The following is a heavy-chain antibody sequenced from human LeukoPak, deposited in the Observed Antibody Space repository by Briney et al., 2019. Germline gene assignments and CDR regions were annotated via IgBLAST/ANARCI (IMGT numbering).Heavy chain of an antibody. CDR1: GYSFTRYW. V-gene: IGHV5-51*01. Sequence: GESLMISCKGSGYSFTRYWIGWVRQMPGKGLEWMGIIYPGDSDTRYSPSFQGQVTISADKSISTVYLQWSSLKASDTAMYYCARGDYYDSSGYYYYWGQGTLVTVSS. D-gene: IGHD3-22*01. CDR2: IYPGDSDT. J-gene: IGHJ4*02. CDR3: ARGDYYDSSGYYYY.